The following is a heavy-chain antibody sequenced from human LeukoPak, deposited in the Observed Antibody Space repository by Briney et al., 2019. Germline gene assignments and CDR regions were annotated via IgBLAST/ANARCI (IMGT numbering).Heavy chain of an antibody. CDR2: IESKTDGGTT. V-gene: IGHV3-15*04. CDR1: GFTFSSYE. CDR3: THSGSYSLDAFDI. J-gene: IGHJ3*02. D-gene: IGHD1-26*01. Sequence: GGSLRLSCAASGFTFSSYEMNWVRQAPGKGLEWVGRIESKTDGGTTDYAAPVKGRFTISRDDSKNMLYLQMNSLKTEDTAVYYCTHSGSYSLDAFDIWGQGTMVTVSS.